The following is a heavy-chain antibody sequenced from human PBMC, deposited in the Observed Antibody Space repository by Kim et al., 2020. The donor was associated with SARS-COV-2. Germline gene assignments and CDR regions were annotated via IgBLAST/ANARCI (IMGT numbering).Heavy chain of an antibody. CDR1: GFTFSSYG. CDR2: ISYDGSNK. V-gene: IGHV3-30*18. Sequence: GSLRLSCAASGFTFSSYGMHWVRQAPGKGLEWVAVISYDGSNKYYADSVKGRFTISRDNSKNTLYLQMNSLRAEDTAVYYCAKVVTGGYCSSTSCPLDYWGQGTLVTVSS. CDR3: AKVVTGGYCSSTSCPLDY. J-gene: IGHJ4*02. D-gene: IGHD2-2*01.